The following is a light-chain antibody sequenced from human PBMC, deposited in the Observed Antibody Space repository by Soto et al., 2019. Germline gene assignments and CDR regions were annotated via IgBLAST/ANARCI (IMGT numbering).Light chain of an antibody. J-gene: IGKJ5*01. Sequence: DIQMTQSPASLSASLGDRVTITCQASQNINNDLNWYQKKPMRAPKLLIYDAAKLEAGVPSRFRGSGSGTDFTFTISRLQPEDIATYYCQQYENLPTFGQGTRLEIK. CDR2: DAA. V-gene: IGKV1-33*01. CDR1: QNINND. CDR3: QQYENLPT.